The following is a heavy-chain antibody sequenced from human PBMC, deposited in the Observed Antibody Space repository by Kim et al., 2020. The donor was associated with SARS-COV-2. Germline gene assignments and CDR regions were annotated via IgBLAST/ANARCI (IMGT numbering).Heavy chain of an antibody. Sequence: NPSLKGRVTISVDTSKNQFSLKLSSVTAADTAVYYCARVRTGIAAAGISYWGQGTLVTVSS. V-gene: IGHV4-34*01. J-gene: IGHJ4*02. CDR3: ARVRTGIAAAGISY. D-gene: IGHD6-13*01.